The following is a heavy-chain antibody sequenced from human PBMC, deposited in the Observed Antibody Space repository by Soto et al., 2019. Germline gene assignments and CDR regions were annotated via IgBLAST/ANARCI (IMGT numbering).Heavy chain of an antibody. V-gene: IGHV3-15*01. Sequence: VGSLRLSCAAYGFTFSNAWMSWVRQAPGKGLEWVGRIKSKTDGGTTDYAAPVKGRFTISRDDSKNTLYLQMNSLKTEDTAVYYCTTDYMVRGSGDYWGQGTLVTVSS. CDR3: TTDYMVRGSGDY. D-gene: IGHD3-10*01. CDR2: IKSKTDGGTT. CDR1: GFTFSNAW. J-gene: IGHJ4*02.